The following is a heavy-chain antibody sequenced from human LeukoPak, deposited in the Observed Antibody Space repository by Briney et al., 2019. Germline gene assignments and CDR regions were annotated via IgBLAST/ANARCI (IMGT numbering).Heavy chain of an antibody. Sequence: NSSETLSLTCAVYGGSFSGYYWSWIRQPPGKGLEWIGEISHSGSTNYNPSLKSRVTISVDTSKNQFSLKLSSVTAADTAVYYCASPGITMVRGVIDSGYFDYWGQGTLVTVSS. CDR1: GGSFSGYY. D-gene: IGHD3-10*01. CDR3: ASPGITMVRGVIDSGYFDY. CDR2: ISHSGST. J-gene: IGHJ4*02. V-gene: IGHV4-34*01.